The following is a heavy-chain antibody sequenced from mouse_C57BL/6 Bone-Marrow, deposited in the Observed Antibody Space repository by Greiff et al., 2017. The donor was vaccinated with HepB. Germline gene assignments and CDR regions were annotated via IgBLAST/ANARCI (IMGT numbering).Heavy chain of an antibody. J-gene: IGHJ4*01. CDR3: AKEITTVVATDYAMDY. D-gene: IGHD1-1*01. CDR1: GFSLTSYG. CDR2: IWRGGST. V-gene: IGHV2-5*01. Sequence: QVHVKQSGPGLVQPSQSLSITCTVSGFSLTSYGVHWVRQSPGKGLEWLGVIWRGGSTDYNAAFMSRLSITKDNSKSQVFFKMNSLQADDTAIYYCAKEITTVVATDYAMDYWGQGTSVTVSS.